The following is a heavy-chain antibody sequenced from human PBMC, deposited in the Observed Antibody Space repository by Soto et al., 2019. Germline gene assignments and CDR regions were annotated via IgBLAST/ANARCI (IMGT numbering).Heavy chain of an antibody. CDR1: GFTFSSYA. V-gene: IGHV3-23*01. Sequence: EVQLLESGGGLVQPGGSLRLSCAASGFTFSSYAMSWVRQAPGKGLEWVSAISGSGGSTYYADSVKGRFTISRDNSKNTLYLQINSLRAEDTAVYYCAKGTANDPRVYDYWGPGTLVTVSS. CDR2: ISGSGGST. CDR3: AKGTANDPRVYDY. J-gene: IGHJ4*02. D-gene: IGHD1-1*01.